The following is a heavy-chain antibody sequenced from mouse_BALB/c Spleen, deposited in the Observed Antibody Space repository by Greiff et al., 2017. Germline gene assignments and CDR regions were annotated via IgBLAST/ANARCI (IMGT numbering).Heavy chain of an antibody. Sequence: VQLQQSGAELVMPGASVKMSCKASGYTFTDYWMHWVKQRPGQGLEWIGYINPSSGYTNYNQKFKGKATLTADKSSSTAYMQLSSLTSENSAVYFCARGGSPAWLAYWGQGTLVTVSA. V-gene: IGHV1S26*01. CDR3: ARGGSPAWLAY. D-gene: IGHD1-1*02. CDR1: GYTFTDYW. J-gene: IGHJ3*01. CDR2: INPSSGYT.